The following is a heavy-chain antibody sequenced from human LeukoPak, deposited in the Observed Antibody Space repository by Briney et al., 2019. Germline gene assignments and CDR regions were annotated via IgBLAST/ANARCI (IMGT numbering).Heavy chain of an antibody. CDR2: IYSGGST. J-gene: IGHJ3*02. Sequence: GGSLRLSCAASGFTVSSNYMSWVRQAPGKGLEWVSVIYSGGSTYYADSVKGRFTISRDNSKNTLYLQMNSLRAEDTAVYYCARPPPDSYGNHDAFDIWGQGTMVAVSS. V-gene: IGHV3-53*05. D-gene: IGHD5-18*01. CDR1: GFTVSSNY. CDR3: ARPPPDSYGNHDAFDI.